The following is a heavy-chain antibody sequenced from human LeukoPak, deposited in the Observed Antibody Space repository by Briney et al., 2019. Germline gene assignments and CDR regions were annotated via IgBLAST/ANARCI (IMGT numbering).Heavy chain of an antibody. Sequence: SVKVSCKASGGTFSSYAISWVRQAPGQGLEWMGGIIPIFGTANYAQKFQGRVTITADESTSTAYMELSSLRSEDTAVYYCASLEVAAGNTYYYYYGMDVWGQGTTVTVSS. J-gene: IGHJ6*02. D-gene: IGHD6-25*01. CDR2: IIPIFGTA. CDR1: GGTFSSYA. V-gene: IGHV1-69*13. CDR3: ASLEVAAGNTYYYYYGMDV.